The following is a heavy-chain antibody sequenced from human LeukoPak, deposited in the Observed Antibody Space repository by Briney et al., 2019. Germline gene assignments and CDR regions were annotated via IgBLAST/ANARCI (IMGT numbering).Heavy chain of an antibody. CDR3: AGQSTGSYYSPIDY. V-gene: IGHV3-30-3*01. D-gene: IGHD1-26*01. CDR2: ISYDGSNK. J-gene: IGHJ4*02. CDR1: GFTFSSYA. Sequence: PGGSLRLSCAASGFTFSSYAMHWVRQAPGKGLEWVAVISYDGSNKYYADSVKGRFTISRDNSKNTLYLQMNSLRAEDTAVYYCAGQSTGSYYSPIDYWGQGTLVTVSS.